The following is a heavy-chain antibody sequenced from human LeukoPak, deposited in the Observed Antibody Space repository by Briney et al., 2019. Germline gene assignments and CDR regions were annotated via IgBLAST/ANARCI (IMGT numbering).Heavy chain of an antibody. CDR2: IRYDGSNK. D-gene: IGHD3-10*01. CDR3: AKGRSWFGELLSIDY. J-gene: IGHJ4*02. Sequence: GGPLRHSCAASGFTFSSYGMHWLRQAPGKGLEGVAFIRYDGSNKYYADSVKGRFTISRDNSKNAVYLQMNSLRAEDTAVYYCAKGRSWFGELLSIDYWGQGALVTVSS. CDR1: GFTFSSYG. V-gene: IGHV3-30*02.